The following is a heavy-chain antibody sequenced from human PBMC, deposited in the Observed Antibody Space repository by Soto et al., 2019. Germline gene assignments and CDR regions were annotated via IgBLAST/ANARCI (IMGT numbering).Heavy chain of an antibody. D-gene: IGHD6-19*01. CDR2: IRRKAYGGTT. CDR3: ARHRLVSYYYYYMDV. CDR1: GFTFGDYA. J-gene: IGHJ6*03. V-gene: IGHV3-49*03. Sequence: PGGSLRLSCTASGFTFGDYAMSWFRQAPGKGLEWVGFIRRKAYGGTTEYAASVKGRFTISRDDSISTAYLQWSSLKASDTAMYYCARHRLVSYYYYYMDVWGKGTTVTVSS.